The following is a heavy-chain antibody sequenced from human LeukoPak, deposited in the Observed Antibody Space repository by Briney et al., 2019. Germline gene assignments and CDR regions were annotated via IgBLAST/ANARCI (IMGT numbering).Heavy chain of an antibody. V-gene: IGHV1-18*01. CDR1: GYTFTSYG. Sequence: ASVKVSCKASGYTFTSYGISWVRQAPGQGLEWMGWISAYNGNTNYAQKLQGRVTMTTDTSTSTAYMELRSLRSDDTAVYYCARDWDGTAYCGGDCYPDYWGQGTLVTVSS. CDR2: ISAYNGNT. J-gene: IGHJ4*02. D-gene: IGHD2-21*02. CDR3: ARDWDGTAYCGGDCYPDY.